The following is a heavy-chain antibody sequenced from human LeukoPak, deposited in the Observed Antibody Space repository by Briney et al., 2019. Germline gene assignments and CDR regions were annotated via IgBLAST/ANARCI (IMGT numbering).Heavy chain of an antibody. D-gene: IGHD4-17*01. CDR1: GFTVSSNY. CDR2: IYSGGST. J-gene: IGHJ4*02. V-gene: IGHV3-66*01. Sequence: PGGPLRLSCAASGFTVSSNYMGWVRQAPGKGLEWVSVIYSGGSTYYADSVKGRFTISRDNSKNTLYLQMNSLRAEDTAVYYCARNEIYGDYSLAYWGQGTLVTVYS. CDR3: ARNEIYGDYSLAY.